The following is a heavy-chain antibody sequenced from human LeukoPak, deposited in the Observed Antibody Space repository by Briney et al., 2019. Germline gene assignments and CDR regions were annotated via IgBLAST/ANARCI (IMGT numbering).Heavy chain of an antibody. CDR1: GYTLTELS. J-gene: IGHJ6*02. V-gene: IGHV1-24*01. Sequence: GASVKVSCKVSGYTLTELSMHWVRQAPGKGPEWMGGFDPEDGETIYAQKFQGRVTMTEDTSTDTAYMELSSLRSEDTAVYYCATAYYDFWSGPRGYYYYYGMDVWGQGTTVTVSS. CDR2: FDPEDGET. CDR3: ATAYYDFWSGPRGYYYYYGMDV. D-gene: IGHD3-3*01.